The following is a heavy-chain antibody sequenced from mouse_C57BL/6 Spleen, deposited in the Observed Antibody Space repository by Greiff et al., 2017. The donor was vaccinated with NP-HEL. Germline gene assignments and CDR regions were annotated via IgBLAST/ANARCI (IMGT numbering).Heavy chain of an antibody. V-gene: IGHV1-53*01. J-gene: IGHJ1*03. CDR2: INPSNGGT. CDR3: ARSYYGSSHWYFDV. Sequence: VQLQQPGTELVKPGASVKLSCKASGYTFTSYWMHWVKQRPGQGLEWIGNINPSNGGTNYNEKFKSKATLTVDKSSSTAYMQRSSLTSEDSAVYYCARSYYGSSHWYFDVWGTGPTVTVSS. CDR1: GYTFTSYW. D-gene: IGHD1-1*01.